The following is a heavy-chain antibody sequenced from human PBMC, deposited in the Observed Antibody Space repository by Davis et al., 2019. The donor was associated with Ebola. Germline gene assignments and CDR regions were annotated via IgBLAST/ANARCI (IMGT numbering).Heavy chain of an antibody. J-gene: IGHJ6*02. CDR2: IIPIFGTA. V-gene: IGHV1-69*13. CDR3: ARARLGRDYGMDV. Sequence: SVKVSCKASGGTFSSYAISWVRQAPGQGLEWMGGIIPIFGTANYAQKFQGRVTITADESTSTAYMELSSLRSEDAAVYYCARARLGRDYGMDVWGQGTTVTVSS. D-gene: IGHD7-27*01. CDR1: GGTFSSYA.